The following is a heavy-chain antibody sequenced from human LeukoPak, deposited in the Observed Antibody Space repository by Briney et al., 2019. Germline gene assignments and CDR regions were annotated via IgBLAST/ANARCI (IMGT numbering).Heavy chain of an antibody. Sequence: PGGSLRLSCAASGFTFSSYGMHWARQAPGKGLEWVAVIWYDGSNKYYADSVKGRFTISRDNSKNTLYLQMNSLRAEDTAVYYCATPVHDASLDYWGQGTLVTVSS. D-gene: IGHD2-2*01. CDR3: ATPVHDASLDY. V-gene: IGHV3-33*01. CDR1: GFTFSSYG. CDR2: IWYDGSNK. J-gene: IGHJ4*02.